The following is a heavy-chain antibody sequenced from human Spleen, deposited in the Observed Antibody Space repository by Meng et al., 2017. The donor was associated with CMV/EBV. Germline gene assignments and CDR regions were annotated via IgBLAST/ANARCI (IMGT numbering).Heavy chain of an antibody. J-gene: IGHJ4*02. CDR3: AKDLGDYDFWSGYYGFDY. CDR2: IKQDGSDK. CDR1: GFTLSTYW. Sequence: GESLKISCAASGFTLSTYWMTWVRQAPGKGLESVANIKQDGSDKYYLDSVKGRFTISRDNAKNSLYLQLNSLRAEDTAVYYCAKDLGDYDFWSGYYGFDYWGQGTLVTVSS. D-gene: IGHD3-3*01. V-gene: IGHV3-7*03.